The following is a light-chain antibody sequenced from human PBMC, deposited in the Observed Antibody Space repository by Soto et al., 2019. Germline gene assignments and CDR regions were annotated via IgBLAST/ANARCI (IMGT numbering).Light chain of an antibody. CDR2: KTS. CDR3: QQYNGYSPAWT. J-gene: IGKJ1*01. Sequence: DIQMTQSPSSLSASIGDRVTITCRASQSISSWLAWYQQKPGKAPKVLIYKTSILESGVPSRFSGSGSGTEFTLTISSLQPDDFATYYCQQYNGYSPAWTFGQGTKVDIK. CDR1: QSISSW. V-gene: IGKV1-5*03.